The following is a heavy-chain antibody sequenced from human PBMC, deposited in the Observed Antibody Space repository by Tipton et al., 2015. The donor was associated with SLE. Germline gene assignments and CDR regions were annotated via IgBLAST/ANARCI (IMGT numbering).Heavy chain of an antibody. Sequence: SLRLSCAASGFTFSSYSMSWVRQAPGKGLEWVSAISSSGGSTYYADSVKGRFTISRDNSKNTLYLQMNSLRAEDTAVYYCAKARRGVTIFGVADYWGQGTLVTVSS. V-gene: IGHV3-23*01. CDR2: ISSSGGST. J-gene: IGHJ4*02. CDR3: AKARRGVTIFGVADY. D-gene: IGHD3-3*01. CDR1: GFTFSSYS.